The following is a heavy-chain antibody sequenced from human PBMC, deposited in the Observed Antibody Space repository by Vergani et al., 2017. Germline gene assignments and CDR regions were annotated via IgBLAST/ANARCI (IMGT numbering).Heavy chain of an antibody. D-gene: IGHD1-26*01. CDR1: GGSISSTSYY. V-gene: IGHV4-39*01. J-gene: IGHJ6*03. CDR2: IYYSGST. CDR3: ARLSSSVGYYSYYMDV. Sequence: QVQLQESGPGLVKPSGTLSLTCAVSGGSISSTSYYWGWIRQPPGRGLEWIGSIYYSGSTYYNPSLKSRVTISVDTSKNQFSLKLSSVTAADTAVYYCARLSSSVGYYSYYMDVWGKGTTVTVSS.